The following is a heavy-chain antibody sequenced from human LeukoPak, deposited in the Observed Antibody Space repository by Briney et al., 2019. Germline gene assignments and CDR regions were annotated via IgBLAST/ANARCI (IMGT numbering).Heavy chain of an antibody. J-gene: IGHJ3*02. V-gene: IGHV5-51*01. CDR1: GYSFTSYW. CDR3: ARKRKSASSGYYPDAFDI. D-gene: IGHD3-22*01. Sequence: GESLKISCKGSGYSFTSYWIGWVRQMPGKGLEWMGIIYPGDSDTRYSPSFQGQVTISADKSISTAYLQWSSLKASDTAMYYCARKRKSASSGYYPDAFDIWGQGTMVTVSS. CDR2: IYPGDSDT.